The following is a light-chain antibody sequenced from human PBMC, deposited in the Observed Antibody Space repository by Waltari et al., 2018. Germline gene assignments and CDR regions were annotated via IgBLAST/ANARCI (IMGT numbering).Light chain of an antibody. J-gene: IGKJ4*01. CDR3: QQYYIHGLT. V-gene: IGKV1-5*03. CDR1: QSINVW. CDR2: KAS. Sequence: DLQMTQSPSTLSASVGDRVTISCRASQSINVWLAWYQQKPRKAPKLLIYKASILESGVPSRFSGSGSGTEFTLTISSLQPDDFATYYCQQYYIHGLTFGGGTKVEIK.